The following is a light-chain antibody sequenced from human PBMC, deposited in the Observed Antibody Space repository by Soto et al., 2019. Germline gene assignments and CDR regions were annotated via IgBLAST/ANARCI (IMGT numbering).Light chain of an antibody. Sequence: DIHMTQSASTLSSSLGDRGSITFRAGQSISSWLAWYQQKPGKAPKLLIYDASSLQNGVPSRFRGAESGTEFTLTISSLQPDDFAVYYCQQYNSYPWTFGQGTKVDI. V-gene: IGKV1-5*01. CDR1: QSISSW. CDR3: QQYNSYPWT. J-gene: IGKJ1*01. CDR2: DAS.